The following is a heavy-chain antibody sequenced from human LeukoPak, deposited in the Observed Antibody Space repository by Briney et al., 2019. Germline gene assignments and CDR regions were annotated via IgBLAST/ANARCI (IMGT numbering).Heavy chain of an antibody. CDR2: IYHSGSI. CDR1: GYSISNGYY. D-gene: IGHD3-10*01. J-gene: IGHJ5*02. V-gene: IGHV4-38-2*02. Sequence: SETLSLTCTVSGYSISNGYYWGWIRQPPGKGLEWIGSIYHSGSIYYNPSLKSRVTISVDTSKNQLSLKLSSVTAADTAVYYCARNKGRYGSGRVHFGPWGQGTLVTVSS. CDR3: ARNKGRYGSGRVHFGP.